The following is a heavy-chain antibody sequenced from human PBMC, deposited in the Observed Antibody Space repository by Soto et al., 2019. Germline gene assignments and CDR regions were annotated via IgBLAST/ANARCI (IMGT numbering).Heavy chain of an antibody. J-gene: IGHJ4*02. Sequence: QVQLVQSGAEVKKPGSSVKVSCKASGGTFSSYAISWVRQAPGQGLEWMGGIIPIFGTANYAQKFQGRVTIXXDXSXXTAHRELSSLRSEDTAVYYCARDKRLLLWFGELCYWGQGTLVTVSS. CDR1: GGTFSSYA. CDR2: IIPIFGTA. CDR3: ARDKRLLLWFGELCY. V-gene: IGHV1-69*12. D-gene: IGHD3-10*01.